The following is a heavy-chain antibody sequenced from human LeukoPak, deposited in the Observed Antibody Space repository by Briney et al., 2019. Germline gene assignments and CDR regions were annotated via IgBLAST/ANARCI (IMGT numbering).Heavy chain of an antibody. CDR2: IIPIFGTA. Sequence: ASVKVSYKASGGTFSSYAISWVRQAPGQGLEWMGGIIPIFGTANYAQKFQGRVTITADESTSTAYMELSSLRSEDTAVYYCARGFKGWFDPWGQGTLVTVSS. CDR3: ARGFKGWFDP. J-gene: IGHJ5*02. CDR1: GGTFSSYA. V-gene: IGHV1-69*13.